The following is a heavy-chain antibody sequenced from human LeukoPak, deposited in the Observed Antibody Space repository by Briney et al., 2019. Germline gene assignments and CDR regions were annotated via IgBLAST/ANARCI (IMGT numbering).Heavy chain of an antibody. CDR1: GFSFSVHG. D-gene: IGHD3-16*02. CDR2: VANNGSRT. CDR3: ARDRDSYRLDY. J-gene: IGHJ4*02. Sequence: GGSLRLSCATSGFSFSVHGRHWVPQAPGKGLEGVAGVANNGSRTHYADSVKGRFTISRDNSKNTLSLQMNSLGAQDTAVYYCARDRDSYRLDYWGQGTLVTVSS. V-gene: IGHV3-30*03.